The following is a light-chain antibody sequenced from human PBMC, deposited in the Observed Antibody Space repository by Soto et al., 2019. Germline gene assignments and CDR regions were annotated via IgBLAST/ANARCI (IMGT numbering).Light chain of an antibody. CDR1: SSDVGGYNY. CDR3: SSYTSSTTEV. V-gene: IGLV2-14*01. CDR2: DVS. Sequence: QSVLAQPASVSGSPGQSIAISCTGTSSDVGGYNYVSWYQQRPGKAPKLIIYDVSSRPSGVSNRFSGSKSGNTASLTISGLQAEDEADYYCSSYTSSTTEVFGTGTKSPS. J-gene: IGLJ1*01.